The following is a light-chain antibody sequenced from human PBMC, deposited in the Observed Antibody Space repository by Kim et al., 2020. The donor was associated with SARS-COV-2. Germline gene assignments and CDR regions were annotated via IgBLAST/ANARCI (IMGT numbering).Light chain of an antibody. CDR3: QAWDSSTAV. J-gene: IGLJ1*01. V-gene: IGLV3-1*01. CDR1: KLGDKY. CDR2: QDR. Sequence: VSPGQTASITCSGDKLGDKYVCWFQQKPGQSPVLVIYQDRKRPSGIPERFSGSNSGNTATLTISGTQAMDEADYYCQAWDSSTAVFGTGTKVSVL.